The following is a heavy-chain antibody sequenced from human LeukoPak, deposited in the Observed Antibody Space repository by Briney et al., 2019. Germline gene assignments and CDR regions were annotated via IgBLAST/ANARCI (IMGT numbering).Heavy chain of an antibody. CDR3: ARVTDSSGYYPNWFDP. V-gene: IGHV4-39*01. CDR1: GGSISSSYYY. Sequence: SETLSLTCTVSGGSISSSYYYWGWIRQPPGKGLEWIGSMYYSGSTSYNPSLKSRDTISVDTSKNQFSLKLSSVTAADTAVYYCARVTDSSGYYPNWFDPWGQGTLVTVSS. J-gene: IGHJ5*02. CDR2: MYYSGST. D-gene: IGHD3-22*01.